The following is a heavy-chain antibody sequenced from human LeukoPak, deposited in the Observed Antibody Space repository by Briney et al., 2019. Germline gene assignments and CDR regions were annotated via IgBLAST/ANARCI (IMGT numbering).Heavy chain of an antibody. V-gene: IGHV1-46*01. J-gene: IGHJ4*02. Sequence: ASVKVSCKASGYTFTSYYMHWVRQAPGQGLEWMGIINPSGGSTSYAQKFQGRVTMTRDTSTSTVYMELSSLRSEDTAVYYCARDLLVDTAMVSADYWGQGTLVTVSS. CDR1: GYTFTSYY. CDR3: ARDLLVDTAMVSADY. CDR2: INPSGGST. D-gene: IGHD5-18*01.